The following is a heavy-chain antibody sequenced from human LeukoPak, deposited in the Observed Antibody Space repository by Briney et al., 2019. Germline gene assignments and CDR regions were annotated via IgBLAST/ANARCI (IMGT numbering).Heavy chain of an antibody. CDR2: ISAYNGDT. J-gene: IGHJ4*02. CDR1: GYTFTSYG. Sequence: ASVKVSCKASGYTFTSYGISWVRQAPGQGLEWMGWISAYNGDTNYAQKLQGRVTMTTDTSTSTAYMELRSLRSDDTAVYYCARSSSSWYEFDYWGQGTLVTVSS. D-gene: IGHD6-13*01. V-gene: IGHV1-18*01. CDR3: ARSSSSWYEFDY.